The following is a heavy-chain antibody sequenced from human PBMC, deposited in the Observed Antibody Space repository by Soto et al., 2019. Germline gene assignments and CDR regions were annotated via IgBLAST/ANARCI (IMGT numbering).Heavy chain of an antibody. CDR1: GGSISSSSYY. CDR3: ARHGSGSYYNNWFDP. V-gene: IGHV4-39*01. CDR2: IYYSGST. D-gene: IGHD3-10*01. J-gene: IGHJ5*02. Sequence: QLQLQESGPGLVKPSETLSLTCTVSGGSISSSSYYCGWIRQPPGKGLEWIGSIYYSGSTYYNPSLKSRVTISVDTSKTQFSLKLSSVTAADTAVYYCARHGSGSYYNNWFDPWGQGTLVTVSS.